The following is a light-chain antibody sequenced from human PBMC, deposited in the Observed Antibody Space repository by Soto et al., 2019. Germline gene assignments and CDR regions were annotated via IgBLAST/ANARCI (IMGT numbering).Light chain of an antibody. Sequence: QSALTQPPSASGSPGQSVTISCTGTSSDVGGYNYVSWYQQHPGKAPKLMIYEVSKRPSGVPDRVSGSKSGNTASLTVSGLQAGDEAVYSCSSYAGSNNLGVFGGGTKVTVL. J-gene: IGLJ3*02. CDR3: SSYAGSNNLGV. V-gene: IGLV2-8*01. CDR1: SSDVGGYNY. CDR2: EVS.